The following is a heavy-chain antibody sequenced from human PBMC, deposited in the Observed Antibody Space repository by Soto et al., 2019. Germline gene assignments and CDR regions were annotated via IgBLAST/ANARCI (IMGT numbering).Heavy chain of an antibody. CDR3: AREHPIVGAPSGRLDY. J-gene: IGHJ4*02. V-gene: IGHV1-46*03. CDR2: INPSGGGT. CDR1: GYTFTSYY. D-gene: IGHD1-26*01. Sequence: QVQLVQSGAEVKKPGASVKVSCKASGYTFTSYYMHWVRQAPGQGLEWMGIINPSGGGTTHAQKFQRTVTITSDTAPSTVYMELSSLTSEDTAVYYCAREHPIVGAPSGRLDYWGQGTLVTVSS.